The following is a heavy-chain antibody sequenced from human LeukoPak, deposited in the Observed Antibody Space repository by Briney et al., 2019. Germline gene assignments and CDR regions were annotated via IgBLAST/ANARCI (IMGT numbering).Heavy chain of an antibody. V-gene: IGHV3-20*04. CDR1: GFTLDDYG. D-gene: IGHD5-18*01. CDR3: ANGYSYGYGAFDI. J-gene: IGHJ3*02. CDR2: INWNGGST. Sequence: GGSLRLSCAASGFTLDDYGMSWVRQAPGKGLEWVSGINWNGGSTGYADSVKGRFTISRDNSKNTLYLQMNSLRAEDTAVYYCANGYSYGYGAFDIWGQGTMVTVSS.